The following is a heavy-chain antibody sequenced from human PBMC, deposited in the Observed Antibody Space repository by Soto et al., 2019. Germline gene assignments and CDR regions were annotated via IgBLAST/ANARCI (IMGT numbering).Heavy chain of an antibody. CDR1: DGYISRSSYY. Sequence: SAALSSTCTRSDGYISRSSYYWGGIRQPPGKGLEWIGSIYYSGSTYYNPSLKSRVTKSVDTSKNQFSLKLSSVTAADSAVYYCARHLRAGGVEWLANFYYYGMDVWGQGTTVTVSS. CDR2: IYYSGST. D-gene: IGHD3-3*01. J-gene: IGHJ6*02. V-gene: IGHV4-39*01. CDR3: ARHLRAGGVEWLANFYYYGMDV.